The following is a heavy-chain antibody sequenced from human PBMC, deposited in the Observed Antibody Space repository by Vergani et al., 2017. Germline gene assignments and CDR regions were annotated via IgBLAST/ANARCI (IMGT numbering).Heavy chain of an antibody. CDR2: IWYDGSNK. Sequence: QVQLVESGGGVVQPGRSLRLSCAASGFTFSSYGMHWVRQAPGKGLEWVAVIWYDGSNKYYADSVKGRFTISRDNSKKTLYLQMNSLRAEDTAVYYCARGLGAFDVWGQGTMVTVSS. CDR3: ARGLGAFDV. J-gene: IGHJ3*01. CDR1: GFTFSSYG. V-gene: IGHV3-33*01. D-gene: IGHD7-27*01.